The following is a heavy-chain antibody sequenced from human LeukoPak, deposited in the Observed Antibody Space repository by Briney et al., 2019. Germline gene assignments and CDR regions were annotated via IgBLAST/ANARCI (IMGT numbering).Heavy chain of an antibody. CDR3: ATASSSGSYYPWDAFDI. V-gene: IGHV4-39*07. CDR1: GGSISSSSYY. J-gene: IGHJ3*02. D-gene: IGHD1-26*01. Sequence: SETLSLTCTVSGGSISSSSYYWGWIRQPPGKGLEWIGSIYYSGSTYYNPSLKSRVTISVDTSKNQFSLKLSSVTAADTAVYYCATASSSGSYYPWDAFDIWGQGTMVTVSS. CDR2: IYYSGST.